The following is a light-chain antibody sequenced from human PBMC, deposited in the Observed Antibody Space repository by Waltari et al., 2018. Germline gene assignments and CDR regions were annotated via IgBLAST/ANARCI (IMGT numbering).Light chain of an antibody. CDR1: QSVSSN. Sequence: EIVMTQSPATLSVSPGERATLPCRASQSVSSNLAWYQQKPGQAPRLLIYGASTRATGIPARFSGSGSGTEFTLTISSMQSEDFAVYYCQQYNNWLRKFGQGTKVEIK. V-gene: IGKV3-15*01. CDR2: GAS. CDR3: QQYNNWLRK. J-gene: IGKJ1*01.